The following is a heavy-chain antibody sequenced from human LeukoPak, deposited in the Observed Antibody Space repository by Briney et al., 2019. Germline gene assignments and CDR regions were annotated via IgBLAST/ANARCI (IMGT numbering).Heavy chain of an antibody. CDR1: GDSVSSNSAA. J-gene: IGHJ3*01. Sequence: SQTLSLTCAISGDSVSSNSAAWNWIRQSPSRGLEWLGRTYYRSKWYNDYAVSVKSRITINPDTSKNQFSLQLNSVTPEDTAVYYCARDAILRPYSNSRMSDAFDVWGQGTMVTVSS. V-gene: IGHV6-1*01. D-gene: IGHD6-6*01. CDR2: TYYRSKWYN. CDR3: ARDAILRPYSNSRMSDAFDV.